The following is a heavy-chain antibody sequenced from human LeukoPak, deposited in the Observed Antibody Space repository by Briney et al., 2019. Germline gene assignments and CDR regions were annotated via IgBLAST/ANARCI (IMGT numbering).Heavy chain of an antibody. CDR3: ARGGYGHNMDV. V-gene: IGHV3-74*01. J-gene: IGHJ6*03. D-gene: IGHD3-10*01. Sequence: GGSLRLSCVGSGFTFSNYYMYWVRQAPGKGPVWVSRIKNAGDDPIYADSVKGRFTISRDNAKNTVYLQMNSLRAEDTGVYYCARGGYGHNMDVWGEGTTVTVSS. CDR2: IKNAGDDP. CDR1: GFTFSNYY.